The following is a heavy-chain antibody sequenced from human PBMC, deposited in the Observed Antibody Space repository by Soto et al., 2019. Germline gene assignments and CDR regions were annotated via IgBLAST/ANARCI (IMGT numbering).Heavy chain of an antibody. CDR1: VDSFTTYD. CDR3: ARRGAFATLDQ. J-gene: IGHJ4*02. V-gene: IGHV1-8*01. Sequence: GXSVKVSYKASVDSFTTYDLQGVRQATGQGLEWMGWMNPNSGYPDYAQNFQGRVTMSRDTSIKTAYMELSHLKSEDTAVYYCARRGAFATLDQWGQGTLAPVSS. CDR2: MNPNSGYP.